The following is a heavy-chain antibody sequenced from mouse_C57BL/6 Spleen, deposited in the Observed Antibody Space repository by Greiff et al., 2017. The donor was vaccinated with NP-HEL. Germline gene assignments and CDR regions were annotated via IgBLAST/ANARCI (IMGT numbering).Heavy chain of an antibody. V-gene: IGHV1-81*01. D-gene: IGHD1-1*01. J-gene: IGHJ2*01. CDR3: ASPHYGSSEDFDY. CDR1: GYTFTSYG. Sequence: QVQLKQSGAELARPGASVKLSCKASGYTFTSYGISWVKQRTGQGLEWIGEIYPRSGNTYYNEKFKGKATLTADKSSSTAYMELRSLTSEDSAVYFCASPHYGSSEDFDYWGQGTTLTVSS. CDR2: IYPRSGNT.